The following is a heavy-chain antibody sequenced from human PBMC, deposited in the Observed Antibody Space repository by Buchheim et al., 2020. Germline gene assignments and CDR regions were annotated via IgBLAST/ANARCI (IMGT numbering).Heavy chain of an antibody. Sequence: EVQLVESGGGLVQPGGSLRLSCAASGFTFSSYSMNWVRQAPGKGLEWVSYISSSSSTIYYADSVKGRFTISRDNAKNSLYLQMNSRRDEDTAVYYCARSRTSLYYYYGMDVWGQGTT. CDR2: ISSSSSTI. V-gene: IGHV3-48*02. CDR3: ARSRTSLYYYYGMDV. CDR1: GFTFSSYS. J-gene: IGHJ6*02. D-gene: IGHD2-2*01.